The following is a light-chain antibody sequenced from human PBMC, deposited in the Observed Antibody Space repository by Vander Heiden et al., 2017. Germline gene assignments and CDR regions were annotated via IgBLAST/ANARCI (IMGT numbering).Light chain of an antibody. CDR1: QGISNY. CDR2: AAS. J-gene: IGKJ1*01. CDR3: QKENSAART. V-gene: IGKV1-27*01. Sequence: DIQMTQSPSSLSASVGDRVTITCRASQGISNYLAWYQQKPGKVPKLLIYAASTSQSRVPSPFTATGSRTDFTLTISSLQPQDIATYYSQKENSAARTFGQGTKVEIK.